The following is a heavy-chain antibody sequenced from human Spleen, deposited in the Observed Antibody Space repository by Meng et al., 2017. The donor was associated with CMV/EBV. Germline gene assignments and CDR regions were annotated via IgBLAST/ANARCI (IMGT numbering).Heavy chain of an antibody. CDR1: GFIFGDHY. J-gene: IGHJ4*02. CDR2: SRNKANRYTT. CDR3: WRGYNSFDS. Sequence: GESLKISCAASGFIFGDHYLDWVRQTPGKGLEWVGRSRNKANRYTTEYAASVKGRFTVSRDETKNSLHLQMNSLKTEETAGYYCWRGYNSFDSWGQGTLVTVSS. V-gene: IGHV3-72*01. D-gene: IGHD1-1*01.